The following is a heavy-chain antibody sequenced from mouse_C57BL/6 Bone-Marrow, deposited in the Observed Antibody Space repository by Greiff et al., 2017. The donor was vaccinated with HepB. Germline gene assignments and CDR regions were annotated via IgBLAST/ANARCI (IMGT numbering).Heavy chain of an antibody. CDR1: GSTFSSYG. V-gene: IGHV5-6*01. J-gene: IGHJ2*01. Sequence: EVMLVESGGDLVKPGGSLKLSCAASGSTFSSYGMSWVRQTPDKRLEWVATISSGGSYTYYPDSVKGRFTISRDNAKNTLYLQMSSLKSEDTAMYYCARGGNYYSNYGDYWGQGTTLTVTS. D-gene: IGHD2-5*01. CDR3: ARGGNYYSNYGDY. CDR2: ISSGGSYT.